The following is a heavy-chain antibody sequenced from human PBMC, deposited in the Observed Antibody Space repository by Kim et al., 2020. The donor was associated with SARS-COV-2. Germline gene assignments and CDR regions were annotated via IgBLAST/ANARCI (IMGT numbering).Heavy chain of an antibody. D-gene: IGHD2-2*01. Sequence: SETLSLTCIVSGGSISSGGYYWSWIRQHPGKGLEWIGYIYYSGSTYYNPSLKSRVTISVDTSKNQFSLKLSSVTAADTAVRYCARTISVVPAARIECYCDYCGQGSLVTLSS. CDR2: IYYSGST. V-gene: IGHV4-31*03. J-gene: IGHJ4*02. CDR3: ARTISVVPAARIECYCDY. CDR1: GGSISSGGYY.